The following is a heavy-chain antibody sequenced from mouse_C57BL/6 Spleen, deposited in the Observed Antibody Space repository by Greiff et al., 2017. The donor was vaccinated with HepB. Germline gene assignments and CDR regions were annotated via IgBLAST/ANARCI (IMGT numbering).Heavy chain of an antibody. J-gene: IGHJ2*01. V-gene: IGHV3-6*01. D-gene: IGHD2-2*01. Sequence: VQLQQSGPGLVKPSQSLSLTCSVTGYSITSGYYWNWIRQFPGNKLEWMGYISYDGSNNYNPSLKNRISITRDTSKNQFFLKLNSVTTEDTATYYCARGGESTMVTTTGFDYWGQGTTLTVSS. CDR2: ISYDGSN. CDR1: GYSITSGYY. CDR3: ARGGESTMVTTTGFDY.